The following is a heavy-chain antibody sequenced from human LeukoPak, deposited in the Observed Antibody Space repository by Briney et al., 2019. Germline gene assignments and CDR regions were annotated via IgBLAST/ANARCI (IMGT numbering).Heavy chain of an antibody. CDR3: ARERGSRSFSDY. Sequence: SETLSLTCTVSGGSINTNPNYWGWVRQPPGKGLEWIGCFYYRGSTYYNPSLRSRVTASGDSSQNQFSLKLSSVTAADTAVYYCARERGSRSFSDYWGQGTLVTVSS. CDR2: FYYRGST. CDR1: GGSINTNPNY. J-gene: IGHJ4*02. V-gene: IGHV4-39*02. D-gene: IGHD1-26*01.